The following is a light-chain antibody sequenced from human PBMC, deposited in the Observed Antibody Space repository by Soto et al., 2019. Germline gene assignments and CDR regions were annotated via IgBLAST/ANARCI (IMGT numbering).Light chain of an antibody. CDR2: AAS. V-gene: IGKV3-20*01. CDR3: QQYGYSPIT. Sequence: EIVLTQSPGTLSLSPGERSTLSCRASQSVSSSHLAWYQHKHGQAPRXXIYAASSRATGSPDRFSGGGSGTDLTITISRLEPEDFEVYYCQQYGYSPITFGQGTRLEIK. CDR1: QSVSSSH. J-gene: IGKJ5*01.